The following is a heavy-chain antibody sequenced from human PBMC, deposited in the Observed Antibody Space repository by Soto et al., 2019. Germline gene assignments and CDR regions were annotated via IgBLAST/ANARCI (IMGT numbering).Heavy chain of an antibody. CDR2: ISSDGSST. D-gene: IGHD3-10*01. J-gene: IGHJ6*03. CDR1: GFTFSGYW. CDR3: ARHMVFGDYYYYYMDV. V-gene: IGHV3-74*01. Sequence: EVQLEESGGGLVQPGGSLRLSCAASGFTFSGYWMHWVRQAPGKGLVWVSRISSDGSSTTYADSVKGRFTISRDNAKNTLYLQMTSLRAEDTAVYYCARHMVFGDYYYYYMDVWGKGTTVTVSS.